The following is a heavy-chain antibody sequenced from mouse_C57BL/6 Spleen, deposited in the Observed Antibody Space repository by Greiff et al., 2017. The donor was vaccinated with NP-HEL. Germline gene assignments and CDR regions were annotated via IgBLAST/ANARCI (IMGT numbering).Heavy chain of an antibody. J-gene: IGHJ4*01. CDR2: ISSGGSYT. CDR1: GFTFSSYG. Sequence: EVQGVESGGDLVKPGGSLKLSCAASGFTFSSYGMSWVRQTPDKRLEWVATISSGGSYTYYPDSVKGRFTISRDNAKNTLYLQMSSLKSEDTAMYYCARSTKVTTCVYAMDYWGQGTSVTVSS. D-gene: IGHD2-1*01. CDR3: ARSTKVTTCVYAMDY. V-gene: IGHV5-6*01.